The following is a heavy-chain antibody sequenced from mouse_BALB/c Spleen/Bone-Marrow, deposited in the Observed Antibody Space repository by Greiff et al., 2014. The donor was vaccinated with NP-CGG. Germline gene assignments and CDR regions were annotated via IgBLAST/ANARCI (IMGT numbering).Heavy chain of an antibody. D-gene: IGHD2-4*01. CDR3: ARSTMITTVDY. J-gene: IGHJ2*01. V-gene: IGHV3-1*02. CDR1: GYSITSGYS. Sequence: VQLNESGPDLVKPSQSLSLTCTVTGYSITSGYSWLWFRQFPGNKLEWMGYIHYSGSTNYNPSLKRRISITRDTSKNQFFLQVNSVTTEDTATYYCARSTMITTVDYWGQGTTLTVSS. CDR2: IHYSGST.